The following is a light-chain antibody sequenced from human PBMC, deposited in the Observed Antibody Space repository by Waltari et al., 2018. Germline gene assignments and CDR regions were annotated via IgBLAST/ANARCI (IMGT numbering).Light chain of an antibody. CDR1: QSLVYSDGNIF. J-gene: IGKJ2*03. CDR3: MQGTNWPQS. CDR2: KVS. Sequence: DVVMTQSPLSLPVTLGQPASISCRSSQSLVYSDGNIFLNWFQQRPGQSPRRLIYKVSRRDSGVPDRLSGSGSGTDFTLRISRVEAEDVGLYFCMQGTNWPQSFGQGTKLEIK. V-gene: IGKV2-30*01.